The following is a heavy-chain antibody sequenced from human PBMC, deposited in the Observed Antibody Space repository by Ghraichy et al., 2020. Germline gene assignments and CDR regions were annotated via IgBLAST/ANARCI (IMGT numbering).Heavy chain of an antibody. Sequence: GGSLRLSCAASGFTFSSYGMHWVRQAPGKGLEWVAVIWNDGSNKYYADSVKGRFTISRDNSKNTLYLQMNSLRAEDTAVYYCARALNYCDSSGYFPPSYIDYWGQGTLVTVSS. CDR3: ARALNYCDSSGYFPPSYIDY. V-gene: IGHV3-33*01. CDR2: IWNDGSNK. J-gene: IGHJ4*02. CDR1: GFTFSSYG. D-gene: IGHD3-22*01.